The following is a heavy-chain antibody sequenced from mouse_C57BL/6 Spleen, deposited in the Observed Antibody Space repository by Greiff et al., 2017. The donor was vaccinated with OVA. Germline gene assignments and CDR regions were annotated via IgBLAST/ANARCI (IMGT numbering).Heavy chain of an antibody. CDR2: ICGDRGT. CDR3: TKEQLRLPWFAY. Sequence: QVQLQQSGPGLVAPSHSLSISCTVSGFSFTSYCVSWVRQPPGKGLEWLGVICGDRGTNNHSALISRLSISKDNSKSQVFLKMNSLQDDDAATYCCTKEQLRLPWFAYWGQGTLVTVSA. D-gene: IGHD3-2*02. V-gene: IGHV2-3*01. CDR1: GFSFTSYC. J-gene: IGHJ3*01.